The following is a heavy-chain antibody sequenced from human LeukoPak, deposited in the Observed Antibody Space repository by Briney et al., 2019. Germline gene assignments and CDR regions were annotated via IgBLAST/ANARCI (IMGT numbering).Heavy chain of an antibody. Sequence: PGGSLRLSCAASGFTFSAYSMNWVRQAPGAGLEWISYITSSSSSIDYADSVRGRFTVSRDNAKNSLHLQMNSLRAEDTAVYYCAKRAGWEFDYWGQGTLVTVSS. CDR2: ITSSSSSI. V-gene: IGHV3-48*04. CDR1: GFTFSAYS. J-gene: IGHJ4*02. D-gene: IGHD6-19*01. CDR3: AKRAGWEFDY.